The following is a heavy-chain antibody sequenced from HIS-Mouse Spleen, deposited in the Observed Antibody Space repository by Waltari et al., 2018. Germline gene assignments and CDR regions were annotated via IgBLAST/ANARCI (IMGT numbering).Heavy chain of an antibody. D-gene: IGHD7-27*01. Sequence: QVQLVQSGAEVQTPGAPVKVYCKASGDTFTSSALNWVRQATGQGLEWMGWMNPNSGNTGYAQKFQGRVTMTRNTSISTAYMELSSLRSEDTAVYYCARGLTGDLDYWGQGTLVTVSS. CDR3: ARGLTGDLDY. V-gene: IGHV1-8*01. J-gene: IGHJ4*02. CDR1: GDTFTSSA. CDR2: MNPNSGNT.